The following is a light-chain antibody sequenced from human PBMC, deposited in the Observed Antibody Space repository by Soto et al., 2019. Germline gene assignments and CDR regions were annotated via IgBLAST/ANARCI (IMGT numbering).Light chain of an antibody. Sequence: EIVLTQSPATLSLSPGERATLSCRASQSVSSYLAWYQQKPGQAPSLLIYDASNRATGIPARFSGSGSGTYFTLTISSLEPEDFAVYYCQQRSNWPPMYTFGQGTKLEIK. J-gene: IGKJ2*01. V-gene: IGKV3-11*01. CDR3: QQRSNWPPMYT. CDR1: QSVSSY. CDR2: DAS.